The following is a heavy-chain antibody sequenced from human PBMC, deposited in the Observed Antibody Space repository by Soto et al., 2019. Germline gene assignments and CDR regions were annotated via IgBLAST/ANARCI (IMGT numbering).Heavy chain of an antibody. CDR1: GFTFSSYA. CDR3: ARDWYYYDSSGASYDYFDY. Sequence: GGSLRLSCAASGFTFSSYAMSWVRQAPGKGLEWDSAISGSGGSTYYADSVKGRFTISRDNSKNTLYLQMNSLRAEDTAVYYCARDWYYYDSSGASYDYFDYWGQGTLVTISS. CDR2: ISGSGGST. J-gene: IGHJ4*02. V-gene: IGHV3-23*01. D-gene: IGHD3-22*01.